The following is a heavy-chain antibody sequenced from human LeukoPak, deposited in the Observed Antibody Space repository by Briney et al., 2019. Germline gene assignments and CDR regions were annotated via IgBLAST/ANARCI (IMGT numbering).Heavy chain of an antibody. D-gene: IGHD3-22*01. CDR1: GFTFSSYA. J-gene: IGHJ3*02. Sequence: PGGSLRLSCAASGFTFSSYAMSWVRQAPGKGLEWVSAISGSGGSTYYADSVKGRFTISRDNSKNTLYLQMNSLRAEDTAVYYCAKAGITMIVVVTGAFDIWGQGTMVTVFS. CDR3: AKAGITMIVVVTGAFDI. V-gene: IGHV3-23*01. CDR2: ISGSGGST.